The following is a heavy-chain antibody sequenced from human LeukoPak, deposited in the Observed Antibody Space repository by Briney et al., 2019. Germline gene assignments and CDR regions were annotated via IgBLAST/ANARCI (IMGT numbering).Heavy chain of an antibody. CDR3: LTGYCSGGSCYPFDY. D-gene: IGHD2-15*01. J-gene: IGHJ4*02. Sequence: GASVKVSCKASGGTFSSYAISWVRQAPGQGLEWMGGIIPIFGTANYAQKFQGRVTITADKSTSTAYMELSSLRSEDTAVYYCLTGYCSGGSCYPFDYWGQGTLVTVSS. V-gene: IGHV1-69*06. CDR2: IIPIFGTA. CDR1: GGTFSSYA.